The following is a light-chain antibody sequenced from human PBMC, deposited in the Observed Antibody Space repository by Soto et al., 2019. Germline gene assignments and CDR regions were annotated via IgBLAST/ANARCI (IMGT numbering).Light chain of an antibody. CDR1: QSVNINY. Sequence: EIVLTQSPGTLSLSPGERATLSCRASQSVNINYLAWYQQKPGQGPRLLMYGASSRATGIPDRFSGSGSGTDSALTINRLDPEDFAVYYCQPYDSSPRTFGQRTRVEIK. V-gene: IGKV3-20*01. CDR2: GAS. J-gene: IGKJ1*01. CDR3: QPYDSSPRT.